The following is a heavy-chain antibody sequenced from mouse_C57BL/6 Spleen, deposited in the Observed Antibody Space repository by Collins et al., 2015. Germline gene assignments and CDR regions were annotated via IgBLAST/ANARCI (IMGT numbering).Heavy chain of an antibody. J-gene: IGHJ4*01. V-gene: IGHV1-26*01. Sequence: EVQLQQSGPELVKPGASVKISCKASGYTFTDYYMNWVKQSHGKSLEWIGDINPNNGGTSYNQKFKGKATLTVDKSSSTAYMELRSLTSEDSAVYYCARGDGSSYGAMDYWGQGTSVTVSS. CDR3: ARGDGSSYGAMDY. D-gene: IGHD1-1*01. CDR2: INPNNGGT. CDR1: GYTFTDYY.